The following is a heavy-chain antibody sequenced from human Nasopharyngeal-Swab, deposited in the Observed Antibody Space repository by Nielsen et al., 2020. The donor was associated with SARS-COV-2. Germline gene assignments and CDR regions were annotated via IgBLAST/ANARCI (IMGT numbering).Heavy chain of an antibody. D-gene: IGHD3-16*01. Sequence: WIRQPPGKGLEWIGYIYYSRSTNYNPSLKSRVTISVDTSKNQFSLKLSSVTAADTAVYYCARVEGGFYRPYYYGMDVWGQGTTVTVSS. V-gene: IGHV4-59*01. CDR3: ARVEGGFYRPYYYGMDV. J-gene: IGHJ6*02. CDR2: IYYSRST.